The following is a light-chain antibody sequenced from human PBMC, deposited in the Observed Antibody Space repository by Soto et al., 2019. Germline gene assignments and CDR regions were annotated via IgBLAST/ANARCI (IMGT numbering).Light chain of an antibody. CDR2: GAS. Sequence: EIVLTQSPGTLSLSPGERATPSCRASQSVSSSYLAWYQQKPGQAPRVXIYGASSRATGIPDRFSGSGSGTEFTLTISRLEPEDFEVYYCQQYGSSPLTFGGGTKVDIK. J-gene: IGKJ4*01. CDR3: QQYGSSPLT. CDR1: QSVSSSY. V-gene: IGKV3-20*01.